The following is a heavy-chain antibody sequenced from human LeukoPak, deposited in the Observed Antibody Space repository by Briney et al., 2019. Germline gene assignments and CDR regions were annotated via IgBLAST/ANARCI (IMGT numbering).Heavy chain of an antibody. Sequence: PGGSLRLSCAASGLTFSRYDFYWVRQAPGKGLEWVSSISVSGSTYYADSVKGRFTISRDNSKETLYLQMNSLRAEDTALYYCTKRPGRDAYFDSWGQGTLVTVSS. CDR3: TKRPGRDAYFDS. CDR1: GLTFSRYD. CDR2: ISVSGST. D-gene: IGHD2-21*02. J-gene: IGHJ4*02. V-gene: IGHV3-23*01.